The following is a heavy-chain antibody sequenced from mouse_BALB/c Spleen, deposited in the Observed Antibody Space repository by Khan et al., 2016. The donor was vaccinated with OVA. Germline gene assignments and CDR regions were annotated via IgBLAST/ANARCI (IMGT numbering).Heavy chain of an antibody. J-gene: IGHJ3*01. CDR1: GYTFTNYV. D-gene: IGHD4-1*01. Sequence: VQLQQSGPELVEPGASVKMSCKASGYTFTNYVMHWVKQKPGQGLEWIGYINPYNAGTRYNEKFKGKATLTSDISSTTAYMELSILTSEDSAVYYCAREASNWDFSFPYWGQGTLVTVSA. CDR3: AREASNWDFSFPY. CDR2: INPYNAGT. V-gene: IGHV1S136*01.